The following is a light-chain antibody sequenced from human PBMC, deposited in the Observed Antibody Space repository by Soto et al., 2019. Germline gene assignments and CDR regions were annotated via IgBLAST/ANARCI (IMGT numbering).Light chain of an antibody. CDR2: ATS. CDR3: PHYGSSPT. V-gene: IGKV3-20*01. CDR1: QSISRSD. J-gene: IGKJ4*01. Sequence: EIVLTQSPGTVSLSPGESATLSCRASQSISRSDLAWYQHRPGQSPWLLIYATSSRATGIPDRFTGGGAGTGFTLTISRLEPEDSAVYYCPHYGSSPTFGGGTKVEIK.